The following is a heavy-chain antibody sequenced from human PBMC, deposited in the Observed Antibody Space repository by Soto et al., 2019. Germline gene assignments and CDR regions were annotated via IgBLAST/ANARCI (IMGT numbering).Heavy chain of an antibody. V-gene: IGHV5-51*01. CDR3: ARHPLTTVVTRGFDY. CDR1: GYSFTSYW. Sequence: PGESLKISCKGSGYSFTSYWIGWVRQMLGKGLEWMGIIYPGDSDTRYSPSFQGQVTISADKSISTAYLQWSSLKASDTAMYYCARHPLTTVVTRGFDYWGQGTLVTVSS. CDR2: IYPGDSDT. J-gene: IGHJ4*02. D-gene: IGHD4-17*01.